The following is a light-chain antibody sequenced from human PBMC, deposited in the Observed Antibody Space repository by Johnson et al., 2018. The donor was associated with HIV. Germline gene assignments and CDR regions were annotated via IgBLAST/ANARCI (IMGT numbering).Light chain of an antibody. CDR2: DND. CDR1: SSNIANNY. CDR3: GTWDSSLSAPYS. Sequence: QSILTQPPSVSAAPGQKVTISCSGSSSNIANNYVSWFQQLPGTAPKLLIYDNDKRPSGIPDRFSGSKSGTSATLGITGLQTGDEADYYCGTWDSSLSAPYSFGTGTKVTFL. J-gene: IGLJ1*01. V-gene: IGLV1-51*01.